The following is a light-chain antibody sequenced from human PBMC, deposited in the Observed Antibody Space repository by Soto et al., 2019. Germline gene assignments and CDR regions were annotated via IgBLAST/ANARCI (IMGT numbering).Light chain of an antibody. V-gene: IGKV1-39*01. J-gene: IGKJ1*01. Sequence: DIQMTQSPSTLPASVGARVTITCRASQSISNWLAWYQQKPGKAPKLLIHTASSLQTGVPSRFTGGGSGTDFSLTINSLQPEDFATYYCQQSSTTRWTFGQGTKVDI. CDR1: QSISNW. CDR2: TAS. CDR3: QQSSTTRWT.